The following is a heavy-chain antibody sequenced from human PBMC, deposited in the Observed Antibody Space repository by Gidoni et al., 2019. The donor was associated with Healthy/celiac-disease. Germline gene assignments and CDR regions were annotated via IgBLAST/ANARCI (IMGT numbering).Heavy chain of an antibody. Sequence: EVQLLESGGGLVQPGGSLRLSCAASGFPFSSYAMSWVRQAPGKGLEWVSAISGSGCSTYYADAVKGRFTISRDNSKNTLYLQMNSLRAEDTAVYYCAKDGEYDSSGFFDYWGQGTLVTVSS. CDR2: ISGSGCST. CDR1: GFPFSSYA. D-gene: IGHD3-22*01. CDR3: AKDGEYDSSGFFDY. J-gene: IGHJ4*02. V-gene: IGHV3-23*01.